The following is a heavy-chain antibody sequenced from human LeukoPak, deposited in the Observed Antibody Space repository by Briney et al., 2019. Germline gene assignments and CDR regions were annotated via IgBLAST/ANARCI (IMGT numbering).Heavy chain of an antibody. Sequence: SGGSLRLSCAASGFTFSSYNMNWVRQAPGKGLEWVSSITSSSSYIYYTDSVKGRFTISRDNAKNSLYLQINSLRAEDTAVYYCARDRGTWNDDGFDYWGQGTLVTVSS. D-gene: IGHD1-1*01. V-gene: IGHV3-21*01. CDR1: GFTFSSYN. J-gene: IGHJ4*02. CDR2: ITSSSSYI. CDR3: ARDRGTWNDDGFDY.